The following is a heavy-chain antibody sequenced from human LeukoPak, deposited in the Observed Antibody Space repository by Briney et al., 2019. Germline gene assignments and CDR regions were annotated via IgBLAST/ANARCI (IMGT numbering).Heavy chain of an antibody. Sequence: ASVKVSCKASGYTFTNYYMHWVRQAPGQGLEWMGIINPSGGSTSYAQKFQGRVTTTRDTSTSTVYMELSSLRSEDTAVYYCAREIGMGAFDYYYYGMDVWGQGTTVTVSS. CDR2: INPSGGST. D-gene: IGHD3-16*01. CDR3: AREIGMGAFDYYYYGMDV. CDR1: GYTFTNYY. V-gene: IGHV1-46*01. J-gene: IGHJ6*02.